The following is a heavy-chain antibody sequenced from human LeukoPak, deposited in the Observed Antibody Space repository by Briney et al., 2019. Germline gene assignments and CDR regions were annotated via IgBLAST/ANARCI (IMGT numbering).Heavy chain of an antibody. D-gene: IGHD2-15*01. CDR3: ARDVGRGTPGGGGAFDI. CDR1: GGSISRYY. CDR2: IYTSGST. Sequence: SETLSLTRTVPGGSISRYYRSWIRQPAGKGLEWIGRIYTSGSTNYNPSLTSRATMSVDTSKNQFSLKLSSVTAADTAVYYCARDVGRGTPGGGGAFDIWGQGTMVTVSS. V-gene: IGHV4-4*07. J-gene: IGHJ3*02.